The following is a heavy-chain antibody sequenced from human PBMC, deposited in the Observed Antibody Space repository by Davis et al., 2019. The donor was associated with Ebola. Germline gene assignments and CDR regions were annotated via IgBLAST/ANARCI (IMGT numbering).Heavy chain of an antibody. J-gene: IGHJ6*02. V-gene: IGHV1-3*01. CDR2: INAGNGNT. CDR3: AGGYCSGGSCYYYGMDV. CDR1: GGTFTSYA. D-gene: IGHD2-15*01. Sequence: AASVKVSCKASGGTFTSYAMHWVRQAPGQRLEWMGWINAGNGNTKYSQKFQGRVTITRDTSASTAYMELSSLRSEDTAVYYCAGGYCSGGSCYYYGMDVWGQGTTVTVSS.